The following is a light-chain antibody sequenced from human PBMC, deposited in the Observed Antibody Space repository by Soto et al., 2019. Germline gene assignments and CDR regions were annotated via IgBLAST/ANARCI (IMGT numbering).Light chain of an antibody. J-gene: IGKJ3*01. V-gene: IGKV1-39*01. Sequence: DIQITQSPSSLSAFVGDRVTITCRPSQTISTFLNWYQQKPGNAPKLLIYAASSLQSGVPSRFRGSGSGTDFTLTIISLQPEDFATYYCQQSYFNPQSFGPGTKVDIK. CDR2: AAS. CDR3: QQSYFNPQS. CDR1: QTISTF.